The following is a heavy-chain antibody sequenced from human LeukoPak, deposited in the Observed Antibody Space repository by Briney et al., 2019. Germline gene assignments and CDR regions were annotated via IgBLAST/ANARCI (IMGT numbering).Heavy chain of an antibody. V-gene: IGHV3-66*01. CDR2: IYSGGYK. CDR1: GFTVTTNY. J-gene: IGHJ4*02. D-gene: IGHD1-26*01. Sequence: GGSLRLSCAASGFTVTTNYMTWVRQAPGKGLEWVSIIYSGGYKDYADSVKGRFTISRDNSKNTLDLQMNSLRAEDTAVYYCARRLEYSGSKGVFDYWGQGTLVTVSS. CDR3: ARRLEYSGSKGVFDY.